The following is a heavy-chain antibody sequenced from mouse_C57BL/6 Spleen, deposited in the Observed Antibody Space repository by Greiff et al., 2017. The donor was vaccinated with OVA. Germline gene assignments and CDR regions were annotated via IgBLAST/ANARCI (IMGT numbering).Heavy chain of an antibody. Sequence: QVQLQQSGAELVKPGASVKLSCKASGYTFTSYWMHWVKQRPGQGLEWIGMIHPNSGSTNYNEKFKSKATLTVDKSSSTAYMQLSSLTSEDSAVYDYARRDGYYWYFDVWGTGTTVTVSS. CDR2: IHPNSGST. V-gene: IGHV1-64*01. CDR3: ARRDGYYWYFDV. CDR1: GYTFTSYW. J-gene: IGHJ1*03. D-gene: IGHD2-3*01.